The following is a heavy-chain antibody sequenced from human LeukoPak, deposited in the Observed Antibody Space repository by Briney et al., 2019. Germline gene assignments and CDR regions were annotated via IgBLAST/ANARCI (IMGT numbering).Heavy chain of an antibody. D-gene: IGHD2-15*01. CDR1: GYTFTSYG. CDR3: ASAATGYY. J-gene: IGHJ4*02. Sequence: GASVKVSCKASGYTFTSYGIRWVRQAPGQGLEWMGWISANNGDTNYAQKLQGRVTMTTDTSTSTAYMELRRLRSDDTAVYYCASAATGYYWGQGTLVTASA. V-gene: IGHV1-18*01. CDR2: ISANNGDT.